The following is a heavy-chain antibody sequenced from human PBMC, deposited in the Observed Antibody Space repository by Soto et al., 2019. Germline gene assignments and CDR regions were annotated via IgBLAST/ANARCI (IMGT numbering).Heavy chain of an antibody. Sequence: GGSLRLSCASSGFTFSYYWMLWVSQTPEKGLVWVARIYSDGSATTYADSVKGRFTISRDNSKNTLYLQMNSLRADDTAVYYCARGNYGGFDYWGQGT. CDR1: GFTFSYYW. CDR3: ARGNYGGFDY. CDR2: IYSDGSAT. V-gene: IGHV3-74*03. D-gene: IGHD4-17*01. J-gene: IGHJ4*02.